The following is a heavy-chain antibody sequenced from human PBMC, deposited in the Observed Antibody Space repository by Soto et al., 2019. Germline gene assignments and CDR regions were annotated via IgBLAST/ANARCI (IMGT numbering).Heavy chain of an antibody. CDR3: AADRRTYYYDSSGEGY. Sequence: QMQLVQSGPEVKKPGTSVKVSCKASGFTFTSSAVQWVRQARGQRLEWIGWIVVGSGNTNYAQKFQERVTITRDMSTSTAYMELSSLRSEDTAVYYCAADRRTYYYDSSGEGYWGQGTLVNVSS. D-gene: IGHD3-22*01. J-gene: IGHJ4*02. V-gene: IGHV1-58*01. CDR1: GFTFTSSA. CDR2: IVVGSGNT.